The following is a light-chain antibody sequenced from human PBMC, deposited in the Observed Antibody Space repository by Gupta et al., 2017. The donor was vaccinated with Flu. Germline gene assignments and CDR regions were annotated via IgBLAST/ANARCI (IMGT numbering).Light chain of an antibody. CDR2: DDS. J-gene: IGLJ3*02. Sequence: SYVLTQPPSVSVAPGQTARISCGGDNIGGRSVHWYQQKQGQAPVLVVYDDSDRPSGIPERFSGSNSGNTATLTISRVEAGDEADYSCQVWYTGSDHVVFGGGTKLTVL. V-gene: IGLV3-21*02. CDR3: QVWYTGSDHVV. CDR1: NIGGRS.